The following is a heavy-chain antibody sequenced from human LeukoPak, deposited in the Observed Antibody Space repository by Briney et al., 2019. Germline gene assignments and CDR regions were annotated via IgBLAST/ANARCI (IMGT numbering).Heavy chain of an antibody. CDR2: IYYSGIT. CDR1: GDSISSYY. D-gene: IGHD4-17*01. V-gene: IGHV4-59*01. J-gene: IGHJ4*02. CDR3: ARDQYGDYDFDY. Sequence: KPSGTLSLTCTVSGDSISSYYWSLIRQPPGKGLEWIAYIYYSGITNYNPSLKSRVTISVDTSKNQFSLKLSSVTAADTAVYYCARDQYGDYDFDYWGQGTLVTVSS.